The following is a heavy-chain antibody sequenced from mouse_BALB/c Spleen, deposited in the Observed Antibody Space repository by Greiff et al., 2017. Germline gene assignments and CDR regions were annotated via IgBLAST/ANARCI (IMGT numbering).Heavy chain of an antibody. CDR1: GFTFSSYA. D-gene: IGHD2-1*01. Sequence: DVMLVESGGGLVKPGGSLKLSCAASGFTFSSYAMSWVRQTPEKRLEWVATISSGGSYTYYPDSVKGRFTISRDNAKNTLYLQMSSLRSEDTAMYYCARRGNYGWYFDVWGAGTTVTVSS. CDR3: ARRGNYGWYFDV. J-gene: IGHJ1*01. V-gene: IGHV5-9-1*01. CDR2: ISSGGSYT.